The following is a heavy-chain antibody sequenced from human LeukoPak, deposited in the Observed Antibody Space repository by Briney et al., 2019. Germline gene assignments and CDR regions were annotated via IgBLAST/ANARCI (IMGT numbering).Heavy chain of an antibody. V-gene: IGHV3-23*01. CDR1: GFTFSSYG. CDR3: AKGENIVATIGIDY. CDR2: ISGSGGST. D-gene: IGHD5-12*01. Sequence: GGSLRLSCAASGFTFSSYGMSWVRQAPGKGLEWVSGISGSGGSTYYADSVKGRFTISRDNSKNTLYLQMNSLRAEDTAVYYCAKGENIVATIGIDYWGQGTLVTVSS. J-gene: IGHJ4*02.